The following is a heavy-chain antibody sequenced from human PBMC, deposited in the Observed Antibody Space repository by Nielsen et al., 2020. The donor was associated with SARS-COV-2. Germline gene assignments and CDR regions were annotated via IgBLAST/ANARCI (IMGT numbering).Heavy chain of an antibody. V-gene: IGHV1-3*01. J-gene: IGHJ4*02. D-gene: IGHD1-26*01. CDR2: INAGNGNT. CDR3: ARDLSGSYGPDDY. CDR1: GYTFTSYA. Sequence: VKVSCKASGYTFTSYAMHWVRQAPGQRLEWMGWINAGNGNTKYSQKFQGRVTITRDTSASTAYMELSSLRSEDTAVYYCARDLSGSYGPDDYWGQGTLVTVSS.